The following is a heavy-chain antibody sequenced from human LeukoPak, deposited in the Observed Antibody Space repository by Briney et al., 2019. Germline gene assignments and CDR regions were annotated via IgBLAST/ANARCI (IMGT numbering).Heavy chain of an antibody. CDR2: IKQDGSEK. CDR1: GFTFSSYW. J-gene: IGHJ4*02. CDR3: ARGKAGIAAAGRYDY. D-gene: IGHD6-13*01. V-gene: IGHV3-7*01. Sequence: GGSLRLSCAASGFTFSSYWMSWVRQAPGKGLEWVANIKQDGSEKYYVDSVKGRFTISRDNAKNSLYLQMNSLRAEDTAVYYCARGKAGIAAAGRYDYWGQGTLVTVSS.